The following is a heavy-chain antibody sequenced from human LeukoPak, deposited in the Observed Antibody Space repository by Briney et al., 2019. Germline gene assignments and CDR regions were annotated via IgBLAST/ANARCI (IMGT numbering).Heavy chain of an antibody. CDR3: AAELYGGNSDCCNFEL. J-gene: IGHJ3*01. V-gene: IGHV1-46*01. CDR2: INPSGGST. Sequence: ASVKVSCKASGYTFTSYYMHWVRQAPGQGLEWMGIINPSGGSTSYAQKFQGRVTMTRDTSTSTVYMELSSLRSDDTAVYYCAAELYGGNSDCCNFELWGQGTVVTVSS. CDR1: GYTFTSYY. D-gene: IGHD4-23*01.